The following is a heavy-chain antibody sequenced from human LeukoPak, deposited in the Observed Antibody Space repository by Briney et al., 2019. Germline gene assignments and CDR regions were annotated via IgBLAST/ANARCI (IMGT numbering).Heavy chain of an antibody. CDR3: ARGGGLGYGDY. CDR2: ISAYKGNT. CDR1: GYPFASYG. Sequence: ASVKVSCKASGYPFASYGISWVRQAPGQGLEWMGWISAYKGNTNYAQKFQGRVTMTRDTSISTAYMELSRLRSDDTAVYYCARGGGLGYGDYWGQGTLVTVSS. D-gene: IGHD5-12*01. V-gene: IGHV1-18*01. J-gene: IGHJ4*02.